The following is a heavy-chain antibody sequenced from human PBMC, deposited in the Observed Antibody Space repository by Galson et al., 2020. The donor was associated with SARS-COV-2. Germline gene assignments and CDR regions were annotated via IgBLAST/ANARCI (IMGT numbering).Heavy chain of an antibody. CDR3: ARGVLRYFDWVLHSDYYYYYMDV. V-gene: IGHV1-18*04. Sequence: ASVKVSCKASGYTFTSYGISWVRQAPGQGLEWMGWISAYNGNTNYAQKLQGRVTMTTDTSTSTAYMELRSLRSDDTAVYYCARGVLRYFDWVLHSDYYYYYMDVWGKGTTVTVSS. D-gene: IGHD3-9*01. J-gene: IGHJ6*03. CDR2: ISAYNGNT. CDR1: GYTFTSYG.